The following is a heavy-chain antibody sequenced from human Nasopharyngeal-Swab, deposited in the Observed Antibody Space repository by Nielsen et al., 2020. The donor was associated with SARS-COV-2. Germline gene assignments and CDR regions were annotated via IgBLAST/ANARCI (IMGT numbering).Heavy chain of an antibody. J-gene: IGHJ6*02. Sequence: GRQAPGKGLEWVSYISSSSSTIYYADSVKGRFTISRDNAKNSLYLQMNSLRAEDTAVYYCARDRVSNYYYGMDVWGQGTTVTVSS. V-gene: IGHV3-48*04. CDR2: ISSSSSTI. CDR3: ARDRVSNYYYGMDV.